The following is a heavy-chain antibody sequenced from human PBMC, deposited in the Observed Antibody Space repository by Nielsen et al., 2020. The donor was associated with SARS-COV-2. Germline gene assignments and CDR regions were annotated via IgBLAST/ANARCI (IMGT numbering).Heavy chain of an antibody. V-gene: IGHV5-10-1*01. CDR2: IDPSDSYT. D-gene: IGHD2-2*01. Sequence: GESLKISCKGSGYSFTSYWISWVRQMPGKGLEWMGRIDPSDSYTNYSPSFQGHVTISADKSISTAYLQWSSLKASDTAMYYCASQAKGNPVFRYCSSTSCYAGDYWGQGTLVTVSS. J-gene: IGHJ4*02. CDR3: ASQAKGNPVFRYCSSTSCYAGDY. CDR1: GYSFTSYW.